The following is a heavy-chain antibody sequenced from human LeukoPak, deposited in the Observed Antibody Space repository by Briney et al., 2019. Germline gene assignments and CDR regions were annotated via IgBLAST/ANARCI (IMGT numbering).Heavy chain of an antibody. Sequence: SETLSFTCAVYGGSFSGYYWSWIRQPPGKGLEWIGEINHSGSTNYNPSLKSRVTISVDTSKNQFSLKLSSVTAADTAVYYCARGWPKIVVVPASWFDPWGQGTLVTVSS. CDR2: INHSGST. J-gene: IGHJ5*02. D-gene: IGHD2-2*01. CDR3: ARGWPKIVVVPASWFDP. V-gene: IGHV4-34*01. CDR1: GGSFSGYY.